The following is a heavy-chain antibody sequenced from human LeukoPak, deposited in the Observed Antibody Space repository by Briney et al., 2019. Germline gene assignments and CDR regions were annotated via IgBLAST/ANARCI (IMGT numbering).Heavy chain of an antibody. CDR2: IYYSGST. J-gene: IGHJ6*03. Sequence: SETLSLTCTVSGGSISSYYWSWIRQPPGKGLEWIGYIYYSGSTNYNPSLKSRVTISVDTSKNQFSLKLSSVTAADTAVYYCARTTEAHSWRTRYYDYYLDVWGKGTTVTVSS. D-gene: IGHD6-13*01. CDR1: GGSISSYY. V-gene: IGHV4-59*01. CDR3: ARTTEAHSWRTRYYDYYLDV.